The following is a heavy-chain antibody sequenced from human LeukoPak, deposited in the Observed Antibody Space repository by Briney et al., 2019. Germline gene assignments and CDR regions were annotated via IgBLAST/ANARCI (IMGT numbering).Heavy chain of an antibody. J-gene: IGHJ3*02. Sequence: SVKVSCKASGGTFSSYAISWVRQAPGQGLEWMGRIFPILGIANYAQKFQGRVTITADKSTSTAYMELSSLRSEDTAVYYCARDLRSCSSTSCQETVDAFDIWGQGTMVTVSS. CDR1: GGTFSSYA. D-gene: IGHD2-2*01. CDR3: ARDLRSCSSTSCQETVDAFDI. V-gene: IGHV1-69*04. CDR2: IFPILGIA.